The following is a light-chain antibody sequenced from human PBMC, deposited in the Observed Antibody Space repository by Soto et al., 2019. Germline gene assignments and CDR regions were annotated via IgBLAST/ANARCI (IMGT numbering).Light chain of an antibody. Sequence: EIVLTQSPATLSLSPGERATLSCRASQSVSNYLAWYQQKPGQAPRLLIFDASKRAPGIPARFSGRGSGTDFTLTISSLDPEDFAVYYCQQRSNWHTFGQGTKLEIK. V-gene: IGKV3-11*01. CDR1: QSVSNY. CDR3: QQRSNWHT. J-gene: IGKJ2*01. CDR2: DAS.